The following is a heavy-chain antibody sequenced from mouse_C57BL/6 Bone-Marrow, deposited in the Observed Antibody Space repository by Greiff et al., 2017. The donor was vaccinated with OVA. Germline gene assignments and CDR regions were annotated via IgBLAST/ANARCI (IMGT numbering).Heavy chain of an antibody. Sequence: QVQLQQSGAELVRPGSSVKLSCKASGYTFTSYWMDWVKQRPGQGLEWIGNIYPSDSETHYNQKFKDKATLTVDKSSSTAYMQLSSLTSEDSAVYYCARDSSGYLDYWGQGTTLTVSS. D-gene: IGHD3-2*02. CDR2: IYPSDSET. V-gene: IGHV1-61*01. CDR1: GYTFTSYW. J-gene: IGHJ2*01. CDR3: ARDSSGYLDY.